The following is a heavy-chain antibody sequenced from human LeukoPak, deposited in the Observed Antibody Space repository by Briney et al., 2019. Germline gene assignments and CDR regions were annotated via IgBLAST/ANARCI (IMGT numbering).Heavy chain of an antibody. V-gene: IGHV4-59*01. CDR3: AREKGGLYDY. Sequence: SETLSLTCTVSGGSISSYYWSWIRQPPGKGLEWIGYIYYSGSTNYNPSLKSRVTISVDTSKNQFSLKLSSVTAADTAVYYCAREKGGLYDYRGQGTLVTVSS. CDR1: GGSISSYY. J-gene: IGHJ4*02. D-gene: IGHD3-16*01. CDR2: IYYSGST.